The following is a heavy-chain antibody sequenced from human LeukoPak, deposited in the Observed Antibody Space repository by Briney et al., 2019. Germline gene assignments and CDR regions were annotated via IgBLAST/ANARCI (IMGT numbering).Heavy chain of an antibody. J-gene: IGHJ4*02. V-gene: IGHV4-34*01. CDR1: GGSFSGYY. CDR3: ARDLPSGYKDY. CDR2: INHSGST. D-gene: IGHD3-22*01. Sequence: LETLSLTCAVYGGSFSGYYWSWIRQPPGKGLEWIGEINHSGSTNYNPSLKSRVTISVDTSKNQFSLKLSSVTAADTAVYYCARDLPSGYKDYWGQGTLVTVSS.